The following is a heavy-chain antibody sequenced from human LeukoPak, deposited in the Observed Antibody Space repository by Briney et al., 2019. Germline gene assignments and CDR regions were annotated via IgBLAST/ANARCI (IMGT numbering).Heavy chain of an antibody. CDR3: ARDLSGSYDY. Sequence: ASVKVSCKASGYTFTGYYIHWVRQAPGQGLEWMGWVSPSSGATKYAQKFQGRVTMTRDTSVSTAYMELSRLTSDDTAVYYCARDLSGSYDYWGQGTLVTVSS. D-gene: IGHD1-26*01. CDR2: VSPSSGAT. J-gene: IGHJ4*02. V-gene: IGHV1-2*02. CDR1: GYTFTGYY.